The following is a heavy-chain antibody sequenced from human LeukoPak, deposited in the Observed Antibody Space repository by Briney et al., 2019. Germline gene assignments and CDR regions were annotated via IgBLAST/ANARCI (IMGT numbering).Heavy chain of an antibody. CDR3: ASFYCSSTSCCDAFDI. Sequence: GGSLRLSCAASGFTFSSYSMNWVRQAPGKGLEWVSSISSSSSYIYYADSVKGRFTISRDNAKNSLYLQMNSLRAEDTAVYHCASFYCSSTSCCDAFDIWGQGTMVTVSS. CDR1: GFTFSSYS. V-gene: IGHV3-21*01. J-gene: IGHJ3*02. CDR2: ISSSSSYI. D-gene: IGHD2-2*01.